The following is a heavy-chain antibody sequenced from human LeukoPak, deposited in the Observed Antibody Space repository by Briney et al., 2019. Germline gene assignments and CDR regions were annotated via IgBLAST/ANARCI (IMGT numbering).Heavy chain of an antibody. J-gene: IGHJ4*02. D-gene: IGHD2-8*01. Sequence: GGSLRLSCAASGFRFSGFWMSWVRQAPGKGLEWVSIIYSGGSTYYADSVKGRFTISRENSKNTVYLQMNSLRGEDTAMYYCARVGTGTSGYFDYWGQGALVTVSS. V-gene: IGHV3-53*01. CDR3: ARVGTGTSGYFDY. CDR1: GFRFSGFW. CDR2: IYSGGST.